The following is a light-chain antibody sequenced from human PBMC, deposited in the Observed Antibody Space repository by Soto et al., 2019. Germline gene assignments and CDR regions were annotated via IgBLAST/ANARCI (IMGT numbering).Light chain of an antibody. CDR3: AAWDDSPSGVV. V-gene: IGLV1-47*01. CDR2: RNN. Sequence: QSVLTQPPSASGTPGQRVTISCSGTSSNIGSKYVCWYQQLPGTAPKLLIYRNNQRPSGVPDRFSGSKSGTSASLAISGLRSEDEADYYCAAWDDSPSGVVFGGGTKLTVL. CDR1: SSNIGSKY. J-gene: IGLJ2*01.